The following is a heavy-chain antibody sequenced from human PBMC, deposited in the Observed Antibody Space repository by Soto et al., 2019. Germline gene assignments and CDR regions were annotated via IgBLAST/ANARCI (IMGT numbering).Heavy chain of an antibody. V-gene: IGHV1-69*06. D-gene: IGHD6-19*01. Sequence: SVKVSCKASGGTFSSYAISWVRQAPGQGLEWMGGIIPIFGTANYAQKFQGRVTITADKSTSTAYMELSSLRSEDTAVYYCARDASRPRKTSGWRLYYYGMDVWGQGTTVTVSS. CDR2: IIPIFGTA. CDR1: GGTFSSYA. J-gene: IGHJ6*02. CDR3: ARDASRPRKTSGWRLYYYGMDV.